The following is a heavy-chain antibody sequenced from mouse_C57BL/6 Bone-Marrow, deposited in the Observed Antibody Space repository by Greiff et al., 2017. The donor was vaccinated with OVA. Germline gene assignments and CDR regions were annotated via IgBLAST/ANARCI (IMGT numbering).Heavy chain of an antibody. CDR3: TRDRELGPPYWYFDG. CDR2: ISSGGDYI. V-gene: IGHV5-9-1*02. D-gene: IGHD4-1*01. CDR1: GFTFSSYA. J-gene: IGHJ1*03. Sequence: EVKLMESGEGLVKPGGSLKLSCAASGFTFSSYAMSWVRQTPEKRLEWVAYISSGGDYIYYADTVKGRFTISRDNARNSLYLQVSSLKSEVTAMYYCTRDRELGPPYWYFDGWGTGTTVTVSS.